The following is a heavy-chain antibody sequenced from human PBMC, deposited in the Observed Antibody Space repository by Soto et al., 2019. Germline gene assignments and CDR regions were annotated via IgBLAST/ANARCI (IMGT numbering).Heavy chain of an antibody. CDR1: GFTFDDFN. V-gene: IGHV3-43*01. CDR3: AKDLGSTTAS. CDR2: ISWDGGRT. D-gene: IGHD4-17*01. J-gene: IGHJ5*02. Sequence: EVQLVESGGVVVQPGGSLRLSCAASGFTFDDFNMFWVRQPPGKGLEWVSFISWDGGRTDYAGSVKGRFTISRDNSKNSLYLQMNSLRTEDTAFYYCAKDLGSTTASWGQGTLVTVSS.